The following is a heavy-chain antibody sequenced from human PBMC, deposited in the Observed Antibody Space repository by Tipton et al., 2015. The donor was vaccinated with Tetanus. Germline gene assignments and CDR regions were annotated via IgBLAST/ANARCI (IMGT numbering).Heavy chain of an antibody. CDR3: ARDSSLGSNSWAFDL. Sequence: LRLSCSVSGAPVTSGRHHWSWIRLAPGRGLEWIGFVSDSGSTNYTPSVRGRVAISLDTSKNQFSLELTSVTAADTAVYYCARDSSLGSNSWAFDLWGRGTTVTVSS. D-gene: IGHD4-23*01. CDR1: GAPVTSGRHH. J-gene: IGHJ3*01. CDR2: VSDSGST. V-gene: IGHV4-61*01.